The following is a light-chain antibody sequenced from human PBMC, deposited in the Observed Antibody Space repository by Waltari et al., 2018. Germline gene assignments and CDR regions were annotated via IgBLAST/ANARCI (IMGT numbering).Light chain of an antibody. CDR1: QSVSSY. J-gene: IGKJ4*01. CDR3: QQRSNWPPN. CDR2: DAS. V-gene: IGKV3-11*01. Sequence: EIVLPHSPATLSFSQGERATLSCRASQSVSSYLAWYQQKPGQAPRLLIYDASNRATGIPARFSGSGSGTDFTLTISSLEPEDFAVYYCQQRSNWPPNFGGGTKVEIK.